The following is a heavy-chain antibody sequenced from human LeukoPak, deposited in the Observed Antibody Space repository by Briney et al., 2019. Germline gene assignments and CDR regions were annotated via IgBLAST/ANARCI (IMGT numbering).Heavy chain of an antibody. Sequence: ASVKVSCKVSGYTLTELSMHWVRQAPGKGLEWMGGFDPEDGGTIYAQKFQGRVTMTEDTSTDTAYMELSSLRSEDTAVYYCTTDFMRYYDSSGYYYFDYWGQGTLVTVSS. D-gene: IGHD3-22*01. CDR2: FDPEDGGT. CDR1: GYTLTELS. CDR3: TTDFMRYYDSSGYYYFDY. J-gene: IGHJ4*02. V-gene: IGHV1-24*01.